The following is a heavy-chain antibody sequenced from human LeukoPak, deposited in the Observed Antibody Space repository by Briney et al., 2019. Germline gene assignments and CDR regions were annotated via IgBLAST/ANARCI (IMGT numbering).Heavy chain of an antibody. CDR2: INWNGGST. CDR1: GFTFSSYG. V-gene: IGHV3-20*01. CDR3: ARWAHDWSYRIGAFDI. Sequence: GGSLRLSCAASGFTFSSYGMHWVRQAPGKGLEWVSGINWNGGSTGYADSVKGRFTISGDNAKNSLYLQMNSLRAEDTALYHCARWAHDWSYRIGAFDIWGQGTMVTVSS. D-gene: IGHD1-26*01. J-gene: IGHJ3*02.